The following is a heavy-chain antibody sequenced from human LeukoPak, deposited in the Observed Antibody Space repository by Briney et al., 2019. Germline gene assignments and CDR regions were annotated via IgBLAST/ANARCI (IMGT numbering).Heavy chain of an antibody. CDR2: IRRDGTYI. CDR3: ASGGPTRGSLAY. CDR1: PFGFSNFG. V-gene: IGHV3-30*02. Sequence: GGSLRLSCAASPFGFSNFGMCWVRQTPDKGLEWVAYIRRDGTYINYLDSVKGRFSISRDNSKTTVWLQMHSLRVEDTALYYCASGGPTRGSLAYWGQGTLVTVSS. J-gene: IGHJ4*02. D-gene: IGHD1-26*01.